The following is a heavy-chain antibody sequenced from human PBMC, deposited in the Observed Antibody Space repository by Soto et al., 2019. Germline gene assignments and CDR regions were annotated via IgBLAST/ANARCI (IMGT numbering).Heavy chain of an antibody. J-gene: IGHJ4*02. V-gene: IGHV1-18*01. CDR2: ISAYNGNT. CDR3: ARVRPLAAAGTPFDY. CDR1: GYTFTSYG. D-gene: IGHD6-13*01. Sequence: ASVKVSCKASGYTFTSYGISWVRQAPGQGLEWMGWISAYNGNTNYAQKLQGRVTMTTDTSTSTAYMELRSLRFDDTAVYYCARVRPLAAAGTPFDYWGQGTLVTVSS.